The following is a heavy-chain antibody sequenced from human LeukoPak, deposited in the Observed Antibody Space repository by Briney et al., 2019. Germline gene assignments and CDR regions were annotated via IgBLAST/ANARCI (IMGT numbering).Heavy chain of an antibody. D-gene: IGHD6-19*01. CDR2: ISGDGGSI. CDR1: GFAFNDFT. J-gene: IGHJ4*02. Sequence: PGGSLRLSCAASGFAFNDFTMHWVRQPPGKGLEWISLISGDGGSIYYADSVKGRFTISRDKSRDSLSLYLQMNRLRADDSALYYCAKEHISGWPNFDSWGQGTLVTVSS. V-gene: IGHV3-43*01. CDR3: AKEHISGWPNFDS.